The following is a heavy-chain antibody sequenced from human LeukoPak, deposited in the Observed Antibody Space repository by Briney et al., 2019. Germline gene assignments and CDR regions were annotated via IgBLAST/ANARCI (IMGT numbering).Heavy chain of an antibody. J-gene: IGHJ4*02. CDR3: AKEWDTAMFIDY. CDR2: ISTDDGST. D-gene: IGHD5-18*01. CDR1: GLTFSSYA. Sequence: GGSLRLSCAASGLTFSSYAMSWVRQAPGKGLEWVSAISTDDGSTYYADSVKGRFTISRDNSKNTLYLQMNSLRAEDTAVYYCAKEWDTAMFIDYWGQGTLVTVSS. V-gene: IGHV3-23*01.